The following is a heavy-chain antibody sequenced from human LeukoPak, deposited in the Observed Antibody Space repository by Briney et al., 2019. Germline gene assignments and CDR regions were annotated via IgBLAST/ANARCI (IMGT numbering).Heavy chain of an antibody. CDR1: GFTFSSYA. V-gene: IGHV3-23*01. J-gene: IGHJ4*02. Sequence: GGSLRLSCAASGFTFSSYAMSWVRQAPGKGLERVSGISASGGSTYYADSVKGRFTISRDNSKNTLYLQMNSLRAEDTAVYYCAKDPPGVTTGSWGQGTLVTVSS. D-gene: IGHD4-17*01. CDR3: AKDPPGVTTGS. CDR2: ISASGGST.